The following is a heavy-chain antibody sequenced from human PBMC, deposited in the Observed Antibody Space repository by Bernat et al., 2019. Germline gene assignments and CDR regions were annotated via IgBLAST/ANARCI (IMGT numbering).Heavy chain of an antibody. CDR2: IYYSGST. D-gene: IGHD3-3*01. V-gene: IGHV4-39*01. J-gene: IGHJ5*02. Sequence: QLQLQESGPGLVKPSETLSLTCTVSGGSISSSSYYWGWIRQPPGKGLEWIGSIYYSGSTYYNPSLKSRVTISVDTSKNQFSLKLSSVTAADTAVYYCARQGLRLLEWAGYWFDPWGQGTLVTVSS. CDR1: GGSISSSSYY. CDR3: ARQGLRLLEWAGYWFDP.